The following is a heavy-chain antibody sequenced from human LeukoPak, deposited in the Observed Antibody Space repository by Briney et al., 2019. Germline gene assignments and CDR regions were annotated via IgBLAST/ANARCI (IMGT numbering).Heavy chain of an antibody. CDR1: GGSISSYY. J-gene: IGHJ5*02. D-gene: IGHD3/OR15-3a*01. Sequence: PSETLSLTCTVSGGSISSYYWSWIRQPPGKGLEWIGYIYYSGSTSYNPSLKSRVTISIDRSKNHFSLKLSSVTTADTAVYFCARGQALDWLFDTWYDPWGQGTLVTVSS. CDR2: IYYSGST. V-gene: IGHV4-59*01. CDR3: ARGQALDWLFDTWYDP.